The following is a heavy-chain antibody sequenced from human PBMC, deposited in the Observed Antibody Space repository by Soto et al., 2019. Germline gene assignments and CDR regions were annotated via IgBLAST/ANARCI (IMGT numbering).Heavy chain of an antibody. CDR1: GFTFGDYA. D-gene: IGHD6-13*01. V-gene: IGHV3-49*04. CDR2: IRSKAYGGTT. Sequence: PGGSLRLSCTASGFTFGDYAMSWVRQAPGKGLEWVGFIRSKAYGGTTEYAASEKGRFTISRDDSKSIAYLQMNSLKTEDTAVYYCTRQEADRARYFDYWGQGTLVTVSA. J-gene: IGHJ4*02. CDR3: TRQEADRARYFDY.